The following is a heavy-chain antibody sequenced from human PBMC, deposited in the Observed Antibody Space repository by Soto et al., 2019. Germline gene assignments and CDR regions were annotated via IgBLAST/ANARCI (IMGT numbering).Heavy chain of an antibody. CDR3: ARGYCSSTSCYFGWFDP. Sequence: SETLSLTCAVYGGSFSGYYWSWIRQPPGKGLEWIGEINHSGSTNYNPSLKSRVTISVDTSKNQFSLKLSSVTAADTVVYYCARGYCSSTSCYFGWFDPWGQGTLVTVSS. J-gene: IGHJ5*02. V-gene: IGHV4-34*01. CDR2: INHSGST. CDR1: GGSFSGYY. D-gene: IGHD2-2*01.